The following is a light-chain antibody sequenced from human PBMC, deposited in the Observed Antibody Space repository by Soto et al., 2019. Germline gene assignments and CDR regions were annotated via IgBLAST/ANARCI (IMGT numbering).Light chain of an antibody. Sequence: QSALAQPASVSGSPGQSITISCTGTSDEVGAYNSVSWYQQLPHKAPQVILYKGTQRPSGVSSRFSGSTSGNAASLTISGLQADDEADYFFCSSAPESTDVFGTGTNLTVL. CDR1: SDEVGAYNS. CDR3: CSSAPESTDV. J-gene: IGLJ1*01. CDR2: KGT. V-gene: IGLV2-23*01.